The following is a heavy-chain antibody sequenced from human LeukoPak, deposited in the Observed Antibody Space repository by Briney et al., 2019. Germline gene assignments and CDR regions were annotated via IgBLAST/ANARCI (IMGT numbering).Heavy chain of an antibody. J-gene: IGHJ5*02. CDR1: GGSLSSSNW. CDR2: IYHSGST. D-gene: IGHD3-22*01. V-gene: IGHV4-4*02. CDR3: ARVGYDSSGYYQS. Sequence: SETLSLTCAVSGGSLSSSNWWSWVRPPPGKGLEWIGEIYHSGSTNYNPSLKSRVTISVDKSKNQFSLKLSSVTAADTAVYYCARVGYDSSGYYQSWGQGTLVTVSS.